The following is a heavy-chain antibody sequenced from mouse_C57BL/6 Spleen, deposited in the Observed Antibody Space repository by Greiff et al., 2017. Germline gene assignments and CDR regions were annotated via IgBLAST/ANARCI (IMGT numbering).Heavy chain of an antibody. J-gene: IGHJ3*01. CDR2: INPNCGTT. V-gene: IGHV1-39*01. CDR1: GYSFTDYY. CDR3: ARWNWGVEFAG. D-gene: IGHD4-1*01. Sequence: VQLQQPGPELVKPGASVKISCKASGYSFTDYYINWVKQSHGKSLEWIGVINPNCGTTSYNQKFKGKATLTVDTSSSTAYMQLNSLASEDSAVYYCARWNWGVEFAGWGQGALVTVAA.